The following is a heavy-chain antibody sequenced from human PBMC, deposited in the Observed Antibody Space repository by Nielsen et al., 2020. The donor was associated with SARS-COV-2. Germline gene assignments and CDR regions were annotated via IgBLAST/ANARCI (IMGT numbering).Heavy chain of an antibody. Sequence: SETLSLTCTVSGGSISSYYWSWIRQPPGKGLEWIGYIYYSGSTNYNPSLKSRVTLSVDTSKNQFSLKLSSVTAADTAVYYCARGGRYSSSWLYYYYYYMDVWGKGTTVTVSS. D-gene: IGHD6-13*01. CDR3: ARGGRYSSSWLYYYYYYMDV. CDR2: IYYSGST. CDR1: GGSISSYY. V-gene: IGHV4-59*01. J-gene: IGHJ6*03.